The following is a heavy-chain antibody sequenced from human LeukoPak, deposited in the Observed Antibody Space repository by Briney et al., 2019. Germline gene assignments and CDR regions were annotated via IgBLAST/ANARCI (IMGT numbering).Heavy chain of an antibody. CDR2: ISFSVNTK. D-gene: IGHD3-16*01. CDR3: ARDLYGGSDAFDI. V-gene: IGHV3-48*04. CDR1: GFTFSDYS. J-gene: IGHJ3*02. Sequence: GGSLRLSCAASGFTFSDYSMNWVRQAPGKGLEWVSYISFSVNTKYYGDSVKGRFTISRDNAKNSLYLHMDSLRAEDTAVYYCARDLYGGSDAFDIWGQGTMVTVSS.